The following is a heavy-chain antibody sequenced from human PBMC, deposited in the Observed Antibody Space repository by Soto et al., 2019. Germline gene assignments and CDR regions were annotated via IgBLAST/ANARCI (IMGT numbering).Heavy chain of an antibody. Sequence: GASVKVSCKASGYTFTSYDINWVRQATGQGLEWMGWMNPNSGNTGYAQKFQGRVTMTRNTTISTAYMELSRLRSEETAVYYCARAYYDFWSAYLVRSDCYYYCMDVWGQGSTFTVSS. CDR1: GYTFTSYD. J-gene: IGHJ6*02. CDR2: MNPNSGNT. CDR3: ARAYYDFWSAYLVRSDCYYYCMDV. V-gene: IGHV1-8*01. D-gene: IGHD3-3*01.